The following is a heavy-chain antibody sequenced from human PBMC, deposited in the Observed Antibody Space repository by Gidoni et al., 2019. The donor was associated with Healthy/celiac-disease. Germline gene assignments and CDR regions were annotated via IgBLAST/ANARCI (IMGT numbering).Heavy chain of an antibody. D-gene: IGHD6-13*01. CDR1: AFTFSSYG. J-gene: IGHJ4*02. V-gene: IGHV3-33*01. CDR2: IWYDGSNK. CDR3: ARDGQQLVYFDY. Sequence: QVQLVESGGGVVQPGRSLRLSCAPSAFTFSSYGMHWVRQAPGKGLEWVAVIWYDGSNKYYADSVKGRFTISRDNSKNTLYLQMNSLRAEDTAVYYCARDGQQLVYFDYWGQGTLVTVSS.